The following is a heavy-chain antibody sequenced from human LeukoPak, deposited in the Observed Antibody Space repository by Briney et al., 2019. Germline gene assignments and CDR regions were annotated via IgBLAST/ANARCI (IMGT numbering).Heavy chain of an antibody. V-gene: IGHV3-21*04. Sequence: TSGGPLRLSCAASGFTFSTYNMNWARQAPGKGLEWVSSMSSSSRDIYYADSVKGRFTISRDNAKNSLYLQMNSLRAEDTALYYCAKVAANYYYGMDVWGQGTTVTVSS. CDR2: MSSSSRDI. J-gene: IGHJ6*02. D-gene: IGHD1-26*01. CDR3: AKVAANYYYGMDV. CDR1: GFTFSTYN.